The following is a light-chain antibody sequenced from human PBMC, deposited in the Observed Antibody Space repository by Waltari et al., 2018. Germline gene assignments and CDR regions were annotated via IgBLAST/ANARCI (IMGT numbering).Light chain of an antibody. CDR2: GAY. Sequence: EIVLTQSPGSLSLSPGERATLSCRASQSLSIAYLAWYQHKSGQAPRLLIYGAYYRAPDTPGRFSGSGSGTDFTLTISRLEPEDFAVYYCQQYDTSPGTFGQGTKLEIK. CDR1: QSLSIAY. J-gene: IGKJ2*01. V-gene: IGKV3-20*01. CDR3: QQYDTSPGT.